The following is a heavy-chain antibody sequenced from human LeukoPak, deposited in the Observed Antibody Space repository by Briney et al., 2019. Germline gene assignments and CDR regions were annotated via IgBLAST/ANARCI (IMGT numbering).Heavy chain of an antibody. CDR1: GGSISSSNW. D-gene: IGHD6-13*01. CDR2: IYHSGST. V-gene: IGHV4-4*02. Sequence: SETLSLTCAVSGGSISSSNWWSWVRQPPGKGLEWIGEIYHSGSTNYNPSLKSRVTISVDKSKNQFSLKLSSVTAADTAVYYCARGVRSSSWYYFDYWGQGNMVTVSS. J-gene: IGHJ4*02. CDR3: ARGVRSSSWYYFDY.